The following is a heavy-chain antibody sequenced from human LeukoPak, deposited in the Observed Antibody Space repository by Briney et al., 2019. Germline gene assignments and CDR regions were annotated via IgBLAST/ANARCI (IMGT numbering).Heavy chain of an antibody. CDR2: INPSGGRT. D-gene: IGHD2-15*01. J-gene: IGHJ5*02. CDR3: ARGSSLYCSGGSCQDDWFDP. CDR1: GYTFTNSY. Sequence: ASVKVSCKASGYTFTNSYMNWVRQAPGQGLEWMGIINPSGGRTSYAQKFQGRVTMTRDTSTNTVYMELSSLRSDDTAVYYRARGSSLYCSGGSCQDDWFDPWGQGTLVTVSS. V-gene: IGHV1-46*01.